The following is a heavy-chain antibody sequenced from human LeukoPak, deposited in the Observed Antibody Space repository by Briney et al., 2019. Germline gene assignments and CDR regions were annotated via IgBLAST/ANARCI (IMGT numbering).Heavy chain of an antibody. J-gene: IGHJ4*02. D-gene: IGHD2-8*01. CDR1: GGTFSSYA. CDR3: ARGQLYCTNGVCYRYYFDY. Sequence: ASVKVSCKASGGTFSSYAISWVRQAPGQGLEWMGWINTDTGNPTYAQDFAGRFVFSLDTSVSTAYLQISSLKAEDTAVYYCARGQLYCTNGVCYRYYFDYWGQGTLVTVSS. CDR2: INTDTGNP. V-gene: IGHV7-4-1*02.